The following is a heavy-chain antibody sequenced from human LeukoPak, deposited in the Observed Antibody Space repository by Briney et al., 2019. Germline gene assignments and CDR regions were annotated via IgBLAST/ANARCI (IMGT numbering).Heavy chain of an antibody. CDR2: IYRTGNT. Sequence: SETLSLTCAVSGYSISTAYYWGWIRQPPGKGLEWIGSIYRTGNTHYNPSLKDRVTLSVDTSKNQFSLNLRTMTAADTAVYYCASRVITNPWWGRGTLVTVSS. J-gene: IGHJ4*02. CDR1: GYSISTAYY. V-gene: IGHV4-38-2*01. D-gene: IGHD1-1*01. CDR3: ASRVITNPW.